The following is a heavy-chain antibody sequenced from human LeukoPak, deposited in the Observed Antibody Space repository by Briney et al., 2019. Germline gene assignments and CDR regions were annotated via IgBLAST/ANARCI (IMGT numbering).Heavy chain of an antibody. CDR3: ARDYGGFFDY. J-gene: IGHJ4*02. CDR1: GGSISSGGYY. CDR2: IYYSGST. V-gene: IGHV4-31*03. D-gene: IGHD4-23*01. Sequence: SETLSLTCTVSGGSISSGGYYWSWIRQHPGKGLEWIGYIYYSGSTYYNPSLKSRVTISVDTSKNQFSLKLSSVTAADTAVYYCARDYGGFFDYWGQGTLVTVSS.